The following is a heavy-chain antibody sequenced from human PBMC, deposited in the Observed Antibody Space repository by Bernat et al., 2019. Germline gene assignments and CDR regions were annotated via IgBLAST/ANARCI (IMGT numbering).Heavy chain of an antibody. CDR1: GFTFGSYW. Sequence: EVQLVESGGGLVQPGGSLRLSCAASGFTFGSYWMNWVRQAPGKGLEWVAYIKQGGSEKYYVVSVKGRFTISRDNAKNSLYLQMNSLRAEDTAVYYCARGGAVFDYWGQGTLVTVSS. CDR3: ARGGAVFDY. CDR2: IKQGGSEK. V-gene: IGHV3-7*03. D-gene: IGHD3-10*01. J-gene: IGHJ4*02.